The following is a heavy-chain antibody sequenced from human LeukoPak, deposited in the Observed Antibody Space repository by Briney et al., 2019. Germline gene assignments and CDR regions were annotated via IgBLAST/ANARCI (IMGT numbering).Heavy chain of an antibody. J-gene: IGHJ4*02. V-gene: IGHV3-33*01. Sequence: GGSLRLSCAASGFTFSSCGMHWVRQAPGKGLEWVAVIWYDGSNKYYADSVKGRFTISRDNSKNTLYLQMNSLRAEDTAVYYCARGGGGYCSSTSCYGYYWGQGTLVTVSS. D-gene: IGHD2-2*01. CDR3: ARGGGGYCSSTSCYGYY. CDR1: GFTFSSCG. CDR2: IWYDGSNK.